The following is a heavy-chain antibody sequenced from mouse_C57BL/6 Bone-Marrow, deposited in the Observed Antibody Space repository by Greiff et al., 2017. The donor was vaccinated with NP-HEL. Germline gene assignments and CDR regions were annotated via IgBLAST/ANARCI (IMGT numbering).Heavy chain of an antibody. Sequence: DVKLVESGGGLVKPGGSLKLSCAASGFTFSSYAMSWVRQTPEKRLEWVATISDGGSYTYYPDNVKGRFTISRDNAKNNLYLQLSHLKSEDTAMYYCARDPSLGFAYWGQGTLVTVSA. J-gene: IGHJ3*01. CDR3: ARDPSLGFAY. D-gene: IGHD2-10*02. V-gene: IGHV5-4*01. CDR1: GFTFSSYA. CDR2: ISDGGSYT.